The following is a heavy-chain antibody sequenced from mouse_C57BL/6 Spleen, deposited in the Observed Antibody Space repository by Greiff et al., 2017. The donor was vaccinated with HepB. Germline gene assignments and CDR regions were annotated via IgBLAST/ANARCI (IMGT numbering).Heavy chain of an antibody. Sequence: VQLQQPGAELVMPGASVKLSCKASGYTFTSYWMHWVKQRPGQGLEWIGEIDPSDSYTNYNQKFKGKATLTADKSSSTAYMQLSSLTSEDSAVYFCARYDGSSYGDFDYWGQGTTLTVSS. CDR1: GYTFTSYW. CDR2: IDPSDSYT. V-gene: IGHV1-69*01. CDR3: ARYDGSSYGDFDY. J-gene: IGHJ2*01. D-gene: IGHD1-1*01.